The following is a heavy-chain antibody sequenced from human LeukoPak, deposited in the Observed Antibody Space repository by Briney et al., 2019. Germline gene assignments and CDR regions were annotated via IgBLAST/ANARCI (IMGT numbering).Heavy chain of an antibody. CDR2: ISAYNGNT. CDR1: GYTFTSYG. CDR3: ARDPYKGRGRGYSYGYVPY. D-gene: IGHD5-18*01. J-gene: IGHJ4*02. Sequence: ASVKVSCKASGYTFTSYGISWVRQAPGQGLEWMGWISAYNGNTNYAQKLQGRVTMTTDTSTSTAYMELRSLRSDDTAVYYCARDPYKGRGRGYSYGYVPYWGQGTLVTVSS. V-gene: IGHV1-18*01.